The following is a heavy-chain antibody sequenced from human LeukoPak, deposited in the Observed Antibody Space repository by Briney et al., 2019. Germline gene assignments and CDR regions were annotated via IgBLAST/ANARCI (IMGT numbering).Heavy chain of an antibody. Sequence: SETLSLTCAVYGGSFSGYYWSWIRQPPGKGLEWIGEINHSGSTNYNPSLKSRVTISVDTSKNQFSLKLSSVTAADTAVYYCARLLVYWGQGTLVTVSS. CDR2: INHSGST. CDR3: ARLLVY. J-gene: IGHJ4*02. V-gene: IGHV4-34*01. CDR1: GGSFSGYY. D-gene: IGHD2-15*01.